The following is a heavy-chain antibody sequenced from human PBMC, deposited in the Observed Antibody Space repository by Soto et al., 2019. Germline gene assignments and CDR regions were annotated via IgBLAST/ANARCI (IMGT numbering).Heavy chain of an antibody. D-gene: IGHD6-13*01. CDR3: TTDLSSRWSTSTFDY. J-gene: IGHJ4*02. Sequence: EVQLVESGGGLVKPGGSLRVSCAASGFTFNNAWMNWVRQPPGKGLELVGRIKSHTDGGTTEYAASVKGRFTISRDDAKNTLSLQMHSLTTEDSAVYYCTTDLSSRWSTSTFDYWGQGTLVTV. V-gene: IGHV3-15*07. CDR2: IKSHTDGGTT. CDR1: GFTFNNAW.